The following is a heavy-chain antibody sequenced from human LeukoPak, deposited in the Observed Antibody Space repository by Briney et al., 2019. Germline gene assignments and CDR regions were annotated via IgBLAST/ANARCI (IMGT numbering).Heavy chain of an antibody. CDR3: ARIDDFARDYFDY. J-gene: IGHJ4*02. CDR2: MYSGGST. CDR1: GFTVSSNY. D-gene: IGHD3/OR15-3a*01. V-gene: IGHV3-53*01. Sequence: GGSLRLSCAASGFTVSSNYMSWVRQAPGKGLEWVSVMYSGGSTYYADSVKGRFTISRDISKNTVYLQMNNLRAEDTAVYYCARIDDFARDYFDYWGQGTLVTVSS.